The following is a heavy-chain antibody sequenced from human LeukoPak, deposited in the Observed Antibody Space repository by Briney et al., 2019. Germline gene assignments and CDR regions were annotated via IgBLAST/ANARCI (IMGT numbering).Heavy chain of an antibody. CDR3: VKGRGYYDNSGYRDAFDI. V-gene: IGHV3-64D*09. CDR1: GLTFSNYA. Sequence: WAPRLSCSVSGLTFSNYAMHWVRQAPAKGLEYVSGTGGNGVATHYADSVRGRFTISRDNSKNTLYLQIRSRRVDDTALYYCVKGRGYYDNSGYRDAFDIWGQGTLVTVSS. J-gene: IGHJ3*02. CDR2: TGGNGVAT. D-gene: IGHD3-22*01.